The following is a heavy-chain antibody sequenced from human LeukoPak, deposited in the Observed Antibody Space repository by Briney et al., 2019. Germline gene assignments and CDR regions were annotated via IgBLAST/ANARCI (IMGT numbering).Heavy chain of an antibody. V-gene: IGHV4-4*02. CDR3: ARAYYDFWSGYFSFDY. CDR1: GASISSSNW. J-gene: IGHJ4*02. D-gene: IGHD3-3*01. Sequence: SGTLSLTCAVSGASISSSNWWSWVRQPPGKGLEWIGEIYHSGSTNYNPSLKSRVTISVDKSKNQFSLKLSSVTAADTAVYYCARAYYDFWSGYFSFDYWGQGTLVTVSS. CDR2: IYHSGST.